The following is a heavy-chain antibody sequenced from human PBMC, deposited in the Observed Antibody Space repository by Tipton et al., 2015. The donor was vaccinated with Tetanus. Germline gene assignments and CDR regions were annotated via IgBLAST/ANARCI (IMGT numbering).Heavy chain of an antibody. CDR1: GFTFRSYG. Sequence: SLRLSCAASGFTFRSYGMHWVRQAPGKGLEWVALIWYDGSNKNYADSVKGRFTISRDNSKNTLYLQMNSLRAEDTAVYYCARQDKRFVGYYDALDVWGQGTTVTVSS. CDR3: ARQDKRFVGYYDALDV. J-gene: IGHJ6*02. CDR2: IWYDGSNK. V-gene: IGHV3-33*01. D-gene: IGHD3-3*01.